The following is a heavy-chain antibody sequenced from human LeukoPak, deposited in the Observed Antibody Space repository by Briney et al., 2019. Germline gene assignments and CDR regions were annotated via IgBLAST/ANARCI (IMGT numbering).Heavy chain of an antibody. V-gene: IGHV3-43*02. CDR1: GFTFDDYA. Sequence: GGSLRLSCAASGFTFDDYAMHWVRQAPGKGLEWVSLISGDGGSTYYADSVKGRFTISRDNAKNSLYLQMNSLRAEDTAVYYCARMAAAGKGDPDYWGQGTLVTVSS. D-gene: IGHD6-13*01. CDR3: ARMAAAGKGDPDY. CDR2: ISGDGGST. J-gene: IGHJ4*02.